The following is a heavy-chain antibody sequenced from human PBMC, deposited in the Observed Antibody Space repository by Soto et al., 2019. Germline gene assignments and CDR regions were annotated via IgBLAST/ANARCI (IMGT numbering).Heavy chain of an antibody. CDR1: GYTLTELS. V-gene: IGHV1-24*01. CDR3: ATGLCSSTSCYSDWFDP. Sequence: ASVKVSCKVSGYTLTELSMHWVRQAPGKGFEWMGGFDPEDGETIYAQKFQGRVTMTEDTSTDTAYMELSSLRSEDTAVYYCATGLCSSTSCYSDWFDPWGQGTLVTVSS. D-gene: IGHD2-2*01. J-gene: IGHJ5*02. CDR2: FDPEDGET.